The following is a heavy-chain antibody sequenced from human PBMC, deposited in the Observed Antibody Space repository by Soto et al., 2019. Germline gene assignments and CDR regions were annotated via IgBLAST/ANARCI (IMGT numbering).Heavy chain of an antibody. D-gene: IGHD3-22*01. J-gene: IGHJ3*02. CDR2: IIPIFGTA. CDR1: GGTFSSYT. CDR3: AIEPDITLIGVAAFYI. V-gene: IGHV1-69*01. Sequence: QVQLVQSWAEVKKPGSSVKVSCKASGGTFSSYTIHWVRQAPGQGLEWMGGIIPIFGTANYAQKFQGRVTITADGSTSTAYMELRSLRSEDTAVYYCAIEPDITLIGVAAFYIWGQGTMVTVSS.